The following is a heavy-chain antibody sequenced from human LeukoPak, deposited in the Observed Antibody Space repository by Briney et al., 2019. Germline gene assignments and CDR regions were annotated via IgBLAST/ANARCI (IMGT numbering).Heavy chain of an antibody. J-gene: IGHJ4*02. CDR3: ARDYDILTGSSTVDY. CDR1: GGSISSSSYY. V-gene: IGHV4-39*02. CDR2: IYYSGST. D-gene: IGHD3-9*01. Sequence: HPSETLSLTCTVSGGSISSSSYYWGWIRQPPGKGLEWIGSIYYSGSTYYNPSLKSRVTISVDTSKNQFSLKLSSVTAADTAVHYCARDYDILTGSSTVDYWGQGTLVTVSS.